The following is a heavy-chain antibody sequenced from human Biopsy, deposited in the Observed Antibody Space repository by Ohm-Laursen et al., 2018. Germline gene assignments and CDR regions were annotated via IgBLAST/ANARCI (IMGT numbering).Heavy chain of an antibody. CDR3: ARDYDTSGYYYVS. J-gene: IGHJ5*02. Sequence: GTLSLTCTVSGGSISSGGSYWGWIRQPPGKGLEWIGSIFYRGSTHYKPSLKSRVNISVDTSKNQFSLKLTSVTAADTAVYYCARDYDTSGYYYVSWGQGTLVTVSS. D-gene: IGHD3-22*01. CDR1: GGSISSGGSY. CDR2: IFYRGST. V-gene: IGHV4-39*01.